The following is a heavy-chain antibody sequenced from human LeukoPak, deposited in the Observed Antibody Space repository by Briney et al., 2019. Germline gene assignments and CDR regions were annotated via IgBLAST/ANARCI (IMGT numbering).Heavy chain of an antibody. V-gene: IGHV3-33*06. J-gene: IGHJ4*02. D-gene: IGHD3-22*01. CDR3: AKDRSSGYDLDY. Sequence: GGSLRLSCGASGFTLSNYGMHWVRQAPGKGLEWVAGIWFDGSKTYYADSVRGRFTISRDSSKNTLYLHMNSLRVEDTAVYFCAKDRSSGYDLDYWGQRTLVTVSS. CDR1: GFTLSNYG. CDR2: IWFDGSKT.